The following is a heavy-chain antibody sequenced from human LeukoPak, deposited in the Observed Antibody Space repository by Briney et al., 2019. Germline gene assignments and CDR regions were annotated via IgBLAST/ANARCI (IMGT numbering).Heavy chain of an antibody. CDR2: ISSSSSYI. V-gene: IGHV3-21*01. D-gene: IGHD1-7*01. Sequence: GGSLRLSCAASGFTFSSYSMNWVRQAPGKGLEWVSCISSSSSYIYYADSVKGRFTISRDNAKNPLYLQMNSLRAEDTAVYYCARAHNWKYGSFYFWGQGTLVTVSS. J-gene: IGHJ4*02. CDR3: ARAHNWKYGSFYF. CDR1: GFTFSSYS.